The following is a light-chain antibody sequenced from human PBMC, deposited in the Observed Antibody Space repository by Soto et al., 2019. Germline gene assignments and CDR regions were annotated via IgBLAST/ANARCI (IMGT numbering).Light chain of an antibody. J-gene: IGLJ3*02. CDR1: SSNIGSNY. Sequence: QSVLTQPPSASGTPGQRVTISCSGSSSNIGSNYVYWYQQLPGTAPKLLAFADNQRPSGVPDRFSDSKSGTSASLAISGLRSEDEADYYCAAWDNSLSGRVFGGGTKLTVL. CDR3: AAWDNSLSGRV. CDR2: ADN. V-gene: IGLV1-47*02.